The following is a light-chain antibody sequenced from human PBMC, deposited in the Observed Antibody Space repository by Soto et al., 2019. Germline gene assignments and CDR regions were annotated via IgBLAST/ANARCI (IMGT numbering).Light chain of an antibody. CDR3: QQRSNWPRIT. CDR1: QSVNSNY. CDR2: GAS. V-gene: IGKV3D-20*02. Sequence: EIVLTQSPGTLSLSPGERATLSCRASQSVNSNYLAWYQQKPGQRPRILIYGASSRATGIPDRFSGSGSGTDFTLTISRLEPEDFAVYYCQQRSNWPRITFGGGTEVEIK. J-gene: IGKJ4*01.